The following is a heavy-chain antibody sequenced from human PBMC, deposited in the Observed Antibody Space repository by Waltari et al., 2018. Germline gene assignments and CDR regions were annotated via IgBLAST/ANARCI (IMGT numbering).Heavy chain of an antibody. J-gene: IGHJ2*01. Sequence: QLVQSGNEVKVPGASVKVSCEASGYSFINHGSSWVRHVPGQGLEWMGWVRVASGNTDSLQKCQGRLTLTADTSTSTAYLELRSLRSDDTAVYFCARGLYDYSRYYLDIWGRGTLVTVSS. CDR2: VRVASGNT. D-gene: IGHD3-16*01. CDR1: GYSFINHG. V-gene: IGHV1-18*04. CDR3: ARGLYDYSRYYLDI.